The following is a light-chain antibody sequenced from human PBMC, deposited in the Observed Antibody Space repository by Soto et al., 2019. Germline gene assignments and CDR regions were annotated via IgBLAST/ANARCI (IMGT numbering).Light chain of an antibody. Sequence: EIVLTQSPVTLSLSPGERATLSCRASQSVSSYLAWYQQKPGQAPRLHIYDASNRATVIPARFSGGGSGTDFTLTIDSLEPEDFAIYYCQQRSKWPPLTFGQGTRLEIK. CDR1: QSVSSY. CDR3: QQRSKWPPLT. J-gene: IGKJ5*01. V-gene: IGKV3-11*01. CDR2: DAS.